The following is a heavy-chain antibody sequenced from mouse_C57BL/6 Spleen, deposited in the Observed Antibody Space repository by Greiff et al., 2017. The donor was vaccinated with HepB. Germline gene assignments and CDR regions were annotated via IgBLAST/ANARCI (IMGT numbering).Heavy chain of an antibody. D-gene: IGHD1-1*01. CDR1: GYTFTSYW. Sequence: VQLQQPGAELVKPGASVKLSCKASGYTFTSYWMQWVKQRPGQGLEWIGEIDPSDSYTNYNQKFKGKATLTVDTSSSTAYMQLSSLTSEDSAVYYCARWDYGSSYLHYFDYWGQGTTLTVSS. CDR3: ARWDYGSSYLHYFDY. J-gene: IGHJ2*01. CDR2: IDPSDSYT. V-gene: IGHV1-50*01.